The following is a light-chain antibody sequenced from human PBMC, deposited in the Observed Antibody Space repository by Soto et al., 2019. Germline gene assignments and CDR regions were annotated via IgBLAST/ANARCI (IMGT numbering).Light chain of an antibody. CDR2: KAS. CDR3: QHSWT. Sequence: DIQMTQSPSTLSASVGDRVTITCRASQSISSWLAWYQQKPGKAPKLLIYKASSLESGVPSRFSGSGSGTEFTLTISSLQPDDFATSYCQHSWTFGQGTKVEIK. V-gene: IGKV1-5*03. J-gene: IGKJ1*01. CDR1: QSISSW.